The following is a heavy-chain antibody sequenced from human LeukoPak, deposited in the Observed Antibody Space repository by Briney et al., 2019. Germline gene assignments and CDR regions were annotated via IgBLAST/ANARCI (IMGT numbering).Heavy chain of an antibody. V-gene: IGHV3-21*01. CDR2: ISSSSSYI. Sequence: GGSLRLSCAASGFAFSSYSMNWVRQAPGKGLEWVSSISSSSSYIYYADSVKGRFTISRDNAKNSLYLQMNSLRAEDTAVYYCARGYCSGGSCYPNWFDPWGQGTLVTVSS. J-gene: IGHJ5*02. CDR3: ARGYCSGGSCYPNWFDP. CDR1: GFAFSSYS. D-gene: IGHD2-15*01.